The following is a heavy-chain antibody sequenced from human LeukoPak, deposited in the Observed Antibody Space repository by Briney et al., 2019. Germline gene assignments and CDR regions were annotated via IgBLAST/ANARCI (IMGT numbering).Heavy chain of an antibody. CDR3: ARGGITMVRGVIGTEY. Sequence: ASVKVSCKASGYTFTSYDISWVRRAPGQGLEWMGWISAYNGNTNYAQKLQGRVTMTTDTSTSTAYMELRSLRSDDTAVYYCARGGITMVRGVIGTEYWGQGTLVTVSS. J-gene: IGHJ4*02. CDR2: ISAYNGNT. D-gene: IGHD3-10*01. CDR1: GYTFTSYD. V-gene: IGHV1-18*01.